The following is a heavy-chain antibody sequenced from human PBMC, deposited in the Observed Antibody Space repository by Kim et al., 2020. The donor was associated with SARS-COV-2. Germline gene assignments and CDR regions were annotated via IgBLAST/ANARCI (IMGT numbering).Heavy chain of an antibody. CDR3: ARQGYDILTGYQPYYYYYYGMDV. CDR1: GYSFTSYW. V-gene: IGHV5-51*01. Sequence: GESLKISCKGSGYSFTSYWIGWVRQMPGKGLEWMGIIYPGDSDTRYSPSFQGQVTISADKSISTAYLQWSSLKASDTAMYYCARQGYDILTGYQPYYYYYYGMDVWGQGTTVTVSS. D-gene: IGHD3-9*01. CDR2: IYPGDSDT. J-gene: IGHJ6*02.